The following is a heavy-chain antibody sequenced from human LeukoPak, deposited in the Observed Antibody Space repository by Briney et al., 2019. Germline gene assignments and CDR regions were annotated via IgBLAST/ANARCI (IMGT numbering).Heavy chain of an antibody. J-gene: IGHJ4*02. Sequence: GGSLRLSCAASGFTFDDFDMHWVRQAPGRGLEWVSAISGSGGSTYYADSVKGRFTISRDNSKNTLYLQMNSLRAEDTAVYYCAKQGDEEAYFDYWGQGTLVTVSS. V-gene: IGHV3-23*01. CDR1: GFTFDDFD. CDR2: ISGSGGST. D-gene: IGHD3-16*01. CDR3: AKQGDEEAYFDY.